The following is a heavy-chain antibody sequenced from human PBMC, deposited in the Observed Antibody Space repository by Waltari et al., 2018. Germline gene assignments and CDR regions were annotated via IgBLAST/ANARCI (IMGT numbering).Heavy chain of an antibody. J-gene: IGHJ4*02. CDR1: GGSISSYY. CDR3: ARHHPGSYHPYFDY. D-gene: IGHD1-26*01. CDR2: IYYSGST. V-gene: IGHV4-59*08. Sequence: QVQLQESGPGLVKPSETLSLTCTVSGGSISSYYWSWIRQPPGKGLEWIGYIYYSGSTNYNPSLKSRVTISVDTSKNQFSLKLSSVTAADTAVYYCARHHPGSYHPYFDYWGQGTLVTVSS.